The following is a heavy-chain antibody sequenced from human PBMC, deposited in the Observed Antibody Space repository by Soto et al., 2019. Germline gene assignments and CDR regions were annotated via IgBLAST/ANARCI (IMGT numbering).Heavy chain of an antibody. D-gene: IGHD6-13*01. V-gene: IGHV1-69*13. CDR3: ARVTHDYQQLVREGGYYYYYGMDV. J-gene: IGHJ6*02. Sequence: SVKVSCKASGGTFSSYAISWVRQAPGQGLEWMGGIIPIFGTANYAQKFQGRVTITADESTSTAYMELSSLRSEDTAVYYCARVTHDYQQLVREGGYYYYYGMDVWGQGTTVTVPS. CDR2: IIPIFGTA. CDR1: GGTFSSYA.